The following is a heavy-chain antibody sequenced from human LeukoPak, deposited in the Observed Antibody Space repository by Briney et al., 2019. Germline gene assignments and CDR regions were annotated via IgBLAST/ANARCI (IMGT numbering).Heavy chain of an antibody. J-gene: IGHJ5*02. V-gene: IGHV1-69*13. D-gene: IGHD3-10*01. CDR1: GGTFSSYA. Sequence: SVTVSFKASGGTFSSYAISWVRQAPGQGLEWMGGIIPIFGTANYAQKFQGRVTITADESTSTAYMELSSLRSEDTAVYYCARSIYMTMVRAPFDPWGQGTLVTVSS. CDR2: IIPIFGTA. CDR3: ARSIYMTMVRAPFDP.